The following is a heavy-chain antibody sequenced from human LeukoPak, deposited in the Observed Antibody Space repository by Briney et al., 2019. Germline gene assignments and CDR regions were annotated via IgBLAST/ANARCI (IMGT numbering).Heavy chain of an antibody. CDR1: GYTFTDYY. D-gene: IGHD3-16*01. V-gene: IGHV1-2*02. CDR3: ARDYVGDNWFDP. CDR2: ISPNSGGT. J-gene: IGHJ5*02. Sequence: ASVKVSCKASGYTFTDYYMHWVRQAPGQGLEWMGWISPNSGGTNYTQKFQGRVTMTRDTSISTAYMELSRLRSDDTAVYYCARDYVGDNWFDPWGQGTLVTVSS.